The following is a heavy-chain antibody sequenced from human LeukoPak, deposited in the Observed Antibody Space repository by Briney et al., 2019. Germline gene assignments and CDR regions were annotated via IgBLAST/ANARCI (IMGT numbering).Heavy chain of an antibody. J-gene: IGHJ4*02. V-gene: IGHV3-53*01. D-gene: IGHD7-27*01. CDR2: IYSDDAT. Sequence: PGGSLRLSCAASGFTVGSGRRMSWVRQAPGEGLEWISTIYSDDATNYGDSVKGRFTISRDNSRNTLDLQMNSLRVEDTAVYYCVQDWAWGAFAYWGQGTLVTVSS. CDR1: GFTVGSGR. CDR3: VQDWAWGAFAY.